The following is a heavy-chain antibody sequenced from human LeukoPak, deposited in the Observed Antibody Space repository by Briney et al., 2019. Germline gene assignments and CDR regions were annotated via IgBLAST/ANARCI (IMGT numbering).Heavy chain of an antibody. D-gene: IGHD1-26*01. CDR1: GCSFTSYW. J-gene: IGHJ4*02. CDR2: IYPDDSDT. CDR3: ARRSGNYYGVDY. Sequence: GESLKISCKVSGCSFTSYWIAWVRQTPGKGLEWMGIIYPDDSDTTYNPSFQGQVTISADKSISTAYLQWSSLKASDTAMYYCARRSGNYYGVDYWGQRTLVTVSS. V-gene: IGHV5-51*01.